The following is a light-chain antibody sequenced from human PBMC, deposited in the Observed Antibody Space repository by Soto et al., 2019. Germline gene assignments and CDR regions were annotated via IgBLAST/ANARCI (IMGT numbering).Light chain of an antibody. CDR3: QQYNDNWT. CDR1: QSISSL. CDR2: KAS. Sequence: DIPMTQSPSTLYASVGDRVTITCRASQSISSLLAWDPQKPGTAPKLRIYKASTLQSGVPSRFSGSGSGTEFTLTISSLQPDDSATCYCQQYNDNWTFGQGTKVEIK. V-gene: IGKV1-5*03. J-gene: IGKJ1*01.